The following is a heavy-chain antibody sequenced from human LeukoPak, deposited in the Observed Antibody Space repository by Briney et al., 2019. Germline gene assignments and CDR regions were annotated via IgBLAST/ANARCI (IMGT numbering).Heavy chain of an antibody. J-gene: IGHJ6*02. CDR1: GFTFDEYA. Sequence: GRSLRLSCAASGFTFDEYAMHWVRQAPGKGLEWVSGISWNSGSIGYADSVKGRFTISRDNAKNSLSLQMNSLRAGDTALYYCAKDAVASSRSEDYYYYGMDVWGQGTTVTVS. V-gene: IGHV3-9*01. CDR3: AKDAVASSRSEDYYYYGMDV. D-gene: IGHD3-10*01. CDR2: ISWNSGSI.